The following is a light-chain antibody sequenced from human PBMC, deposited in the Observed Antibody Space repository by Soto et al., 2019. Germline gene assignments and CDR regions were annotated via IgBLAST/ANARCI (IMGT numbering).Light chain of an antibody. CDR1: QTVNSK. CDR2: GAS. V-gene: IGKV3-15*01. Sequence: EIVMTQSPATVSVSQGERASLSCRASQTVNSKMAWYQQKPGQGPRLLIYGASTRATGIPARFSGSGSGTEFTLTISRLEPEDFAVYYCQQYGGSRTFGQGTKVEMK. J-gene: IGKJ1*01. CDR3: QQYGGSRT.